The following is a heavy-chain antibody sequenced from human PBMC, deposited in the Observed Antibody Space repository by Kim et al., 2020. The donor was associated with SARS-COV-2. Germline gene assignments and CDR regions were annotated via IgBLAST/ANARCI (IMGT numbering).Heavy chain of an antibody. Sequence: GGSLRLSCAASGFTFSRYNMNWVRQAPGKGLEWVSYISSSSTTDYADSVKGRFTISRDNAKNSLYLQMNSLRDEDTAVYYCARGVSHDYGDFGVGDYWGQGTLVTVSS. CDR2: ISSSSTT. V-gene: IGHV3-48*02. J-gene: IGHJ4*02. D-gene: IGHD4-17*01. CDR3: ARGVSHDYGDFGVGDY. CDR1: GFTFSRYN.